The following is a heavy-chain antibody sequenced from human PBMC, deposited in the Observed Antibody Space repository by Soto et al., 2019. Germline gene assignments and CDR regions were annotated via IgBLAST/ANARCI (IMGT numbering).Heavy chain of an antibody. CDR3: ATDPVIVTSV. CDR1: GFTFSSYA. V-gene: IGHV3-33*08. J-gene: IGHJ6*02. D-gene: IGHD3-22*01. CDR2: IWSDGSSK. Sequence: QVQLVESGGGVVQPGRSLRLSCAASGFTFSSYAMHWVRQAPGKGLEWVAVIWSDGSSKYYADSVKGRFTISRDNSNNTLFLQMDSLRAEDTAVYYCATDPVIVTSVWGQGITVTVSS.